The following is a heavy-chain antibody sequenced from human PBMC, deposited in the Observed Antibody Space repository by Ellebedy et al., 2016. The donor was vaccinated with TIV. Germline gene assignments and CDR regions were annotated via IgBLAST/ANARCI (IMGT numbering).Heavy chain of an antibody. V-gene: IGHV1-18*04. D-gene: IGHD3-10*01. Sequence: AASVKVSCKTSGYTFAGYYLHWVRQAPGQGLEWMGWISAYNGNTNYAQKLQGRVTMTTDTSTSTAYMELRSLRSDDTAVYYCARVPITMIRGYDYWGQGTLVTVSS. J-gene: IGHJ4*02. CDR2: ISAYNGNT. CDR3: ARVPITMIRGYDY. CDR1: GYTFAGYY.